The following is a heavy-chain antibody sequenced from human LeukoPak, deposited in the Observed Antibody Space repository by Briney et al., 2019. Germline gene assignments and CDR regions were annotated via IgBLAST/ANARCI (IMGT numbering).Heavy chain of an antibody. Sequence: GGSLRLSCAASGCTFSRYGMHWVRQAPGKGLEWVAVIWYDGSNKFYADSVKGRFTISRDDSKNTLYLQMISLRAEDTAFYYCARDYYGDGLDYWGQGTLVTVSS. CDR3: ARDYYGDGLDY. J-gene: IGHJ4*02. CDR2: IWYDGSNK. D-gene: IGHD4-17*01. V-gene: IGHV3-33*01. CDR1: GCTFSRYG.